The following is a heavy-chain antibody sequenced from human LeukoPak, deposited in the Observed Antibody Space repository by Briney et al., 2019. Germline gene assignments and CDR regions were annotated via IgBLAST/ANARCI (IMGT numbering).Heavy chain of an antibody. CDR1: LFILIRYA. CDR3: AKEEVGSVAGRFDI. D-gene: IGHD6-19*01. J-gene: IGHJ4*02. CDR2: IGGSGATT. V-gene: IGHV3-23*01. Sequence: GGSLRLSCAASLFILIRYAINSVRHAPGKGLGRVSGIGGSGATTYYADSVKGRFTVSRETSKNTLYLQMNSLSAEDTAVYYCAKEEVGSVAGRFDIWGQGTLVTVSS.